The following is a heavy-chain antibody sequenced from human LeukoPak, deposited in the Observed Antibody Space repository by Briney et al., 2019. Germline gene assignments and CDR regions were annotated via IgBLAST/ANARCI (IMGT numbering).Heavy chain of an antibody. CDR1: GYTFTDLY. CDR2: INPNTGGT. D-gene: IGHD3-22*01. V-gene: IGHV1-2*02. Sequence: GASVKVSCKASGYTFTDLYIHWVRQAPGEGLEWMGWINPNTGGTYYAQKFQDRVTMTRDTSVNTAYMELSGLRSDDTAVFYCARWFLIDNALDVWGQGTMVTVSS. CDR3: ARWFLIDNALDV. J-gene: IGHJ3*01.